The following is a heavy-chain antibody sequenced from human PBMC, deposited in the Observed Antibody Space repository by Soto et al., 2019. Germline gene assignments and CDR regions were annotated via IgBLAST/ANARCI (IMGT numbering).Heavy chain of an antibody. CDR1: GFIFRDWF. CDR3: ARDPLWGTAMVLWYFDL. J-gene: IGHJ2*01. CDR2: ISKDSGRAT. V-gene: IGHV3-11*04. Sequence: TGGSLRLSCAASGFIFRDWFMSWIRQAPGKGLEWISYISKDSGRATRYADSVKGRFTISRDNSKNTLYLQMNSLRAEDTAVYYCARDPLWGTAMVLWYFDLWGRGTLVTVSS. D-gene: IGHD5-18*01.